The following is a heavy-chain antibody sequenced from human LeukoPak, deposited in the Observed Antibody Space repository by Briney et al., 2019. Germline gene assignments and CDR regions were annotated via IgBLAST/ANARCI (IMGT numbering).Heavy chain of an antibody. CDR2: INPNSGGT. Sequence: ASVKVSCKASGYTFTGYYMHWVRQAPGQPLEWMGWINPNSGGTNYAQKFPGRVTMTRDTSTSTAYMELRSLRSDDTAVYYCARDGLYDSSGYYYTTTVDYWGQGTLVTAS. V-gene: IGHV1-2*02. J-gene: IGHJ4*02. CDR1: GYTFTGYY. D-gene: IGHD3-22*01. CDR3: ARDGLYDSSGYYYTTTVDY.